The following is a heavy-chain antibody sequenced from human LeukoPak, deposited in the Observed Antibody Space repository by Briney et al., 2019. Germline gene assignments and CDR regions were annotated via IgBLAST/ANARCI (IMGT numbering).Heavy chain of an antibody. Sequence: GASVKVSCKASGGTFSSYAISWVRQAPGQGLEWMGGIIPIFGTANYAQKFQGRVTITTDESTSTAYMELSSLRSEDTAVYYCARGLSYSSGWDSFDYWGQGTLVTVSS. CDR1: GGTFSSYA. CDR3: ARGLSYSSGWDSFDY. V-gene: IGHV1-69*05. D-gene: IGHD6-19*01. CDR2: IIPIFGTA. J-gene: IGHJ4*02.